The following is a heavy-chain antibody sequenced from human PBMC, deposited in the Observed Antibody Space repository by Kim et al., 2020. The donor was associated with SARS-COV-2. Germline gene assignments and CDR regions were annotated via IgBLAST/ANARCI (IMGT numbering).Heavy chain of an antibody. J-gene: IGHJ5*01. D-gene: IGHD2-15*01. Sequence: ETLSLTCTVSGGPINGYYWSWIRQPPGKELEFIGYIYSSGATRYNPSLNSRVTISLDTPNNRVSLKLASLAAADTAVYYCERTPHESRNLHNWFDAWGQGTLVTVSS. V-gene: IGHV4-59*13. CDR3: ERTPHESRNLHNWFDA. CDR2: IYSSGAT. CDR1: GGPINGYY.